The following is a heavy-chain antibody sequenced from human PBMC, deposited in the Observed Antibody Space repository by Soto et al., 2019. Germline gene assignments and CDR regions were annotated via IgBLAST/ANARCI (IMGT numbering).Heavy chain of an antibody. CDR1: TFNRYW. Sequence: TFNRYWMHWVRQAPGKGLVWVSYINSDASTTTYADSVRGRFTISRDNAKNTVYLQMNGLRAEDTAIYYCTRDSSYSSSSWGQGTLVTVSS. CDR2: INSDASTT. D-gene: IGHD6-6*01. V-gene: IGHV3-74*01. CDR3: TRDSSYSSSS. J-gene: IGHJ5*02.